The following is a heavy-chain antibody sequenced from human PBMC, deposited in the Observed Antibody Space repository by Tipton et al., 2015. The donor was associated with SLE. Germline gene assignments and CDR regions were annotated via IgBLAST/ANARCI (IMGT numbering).Heavy chain of an antibody. CDR2: IYYRGTT. CDR3: ARSRGSSNFDPPGY. D-gene: IGHD3-16*01. CDR1: GGSLTNYY. J-gene: IGHJ4*02. V-gene: IGHV4-59*01. Sequence: TLSLTCSVSGGSLTNYYWNWIRQPPGKGLAWLGYIYYRGTTYYNSSLKSRVTMSVDTSKNQFSLRLTSVTAADTAVYYCARSRGSSNFDPPGYWGQGTLVTVSS.